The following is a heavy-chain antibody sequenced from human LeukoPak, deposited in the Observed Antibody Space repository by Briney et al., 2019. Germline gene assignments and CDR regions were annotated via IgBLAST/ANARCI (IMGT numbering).Heavy chain of an antibody. J-gene: IGHJ6*03. CDR1: GFTFSSYE. CDR3: ARDSKDYMDV. Sequence: GGSLRPSCAASGFTFSSYEMNWVRQAPGKGLEWVSYISSSGSTIYYADSVKGRFTISRDNAKNSLYLQMNSLRAEDTAVYYCARDSKDYMDVWGKGTTVTISS. V-gene: IGHV3-48*03. CDR2: ISSSGSTI.